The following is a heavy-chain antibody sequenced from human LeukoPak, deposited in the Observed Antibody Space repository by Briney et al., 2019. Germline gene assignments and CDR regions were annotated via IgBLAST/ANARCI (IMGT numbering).Heavy chain of an antibody. V-gene: IGHV3-30*02. CDR3: ANPEPGRTYSSSRLINY. CDR1: GLTFSSYG. D-gene: IGHD6-13*01. J-gene: IGHJ4*02. CDR2: IRYDGSNT. Sequence: PGGSLTLSCTASGLTFSSYGMHCVLQAPPRGLEWVAFIRYDGSNTYYADSVEGRFTISSDKSKNTLYLHMSSLRAEDTAVYYCANPEPGRTYSSSRLINYRDQATLVTVSS.